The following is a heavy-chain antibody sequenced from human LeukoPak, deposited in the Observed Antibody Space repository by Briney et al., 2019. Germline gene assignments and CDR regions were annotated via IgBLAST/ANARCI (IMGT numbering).Heavy chain of an antibody. CDR2: IKQDGSEK. V-gene: IGHV3-7*01. Sequence: GGSLRLSCAASGFTFSSYWMSWVRQAPGKGLEWVANIKQDGSEKYYVDPVKGRFTISRDNAKNSLYLQMNSLRAEDTAVYYCARDYGGNSGNCFDYWGQGTLVTVSS. J-gene: IGHJ4*02. CDR1: GFTFSSYW. CDR3: ARDYGGNSGNCFDY. D-gene: IGHD4-23*01.